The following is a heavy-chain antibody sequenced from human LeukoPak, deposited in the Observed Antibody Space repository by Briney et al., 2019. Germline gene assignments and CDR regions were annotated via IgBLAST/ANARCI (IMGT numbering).Heavy chain of an antibody. J-gene: IGHJ5*02. Sequence: GGSLRLSCAASGFTFSNYNMNWVRQAPGKGLEWVSYISSSSSTIYYADSVKGRFTISRDNARNSLYLQMNSLRAEDTAVYYCARGSEWELLSCDHWGQGTLVTVSS. CDR1: GFTFSNYN. V-gene: IGHV3-48*04. D-gene: IGHD1-26*01. CDR3: ARGSEWELLSCDH. CDR2: ISSSSSTI.